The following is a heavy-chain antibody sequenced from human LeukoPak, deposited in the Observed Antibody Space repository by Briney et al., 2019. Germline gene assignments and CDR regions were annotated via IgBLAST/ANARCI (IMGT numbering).Heavy chain of an antibody. D-gene: IGHD7-27*01. J-gene: IGHJ4*02. CDR3: ARGPNTGAFDA. V-gene: IGHV1-2*02. CDR1: GYTFSDYY. CDR2: INPKSGDT. Sequence: ASVKVSCKASGYTFSDYYMHWWRQAPGQRLEWLGWINPKSGDTNFAQNFQGRVTMTRDTSISTAYMELSSQTSDDRAVYYCARGPNTGAFDAWGQGTLVTVSS.